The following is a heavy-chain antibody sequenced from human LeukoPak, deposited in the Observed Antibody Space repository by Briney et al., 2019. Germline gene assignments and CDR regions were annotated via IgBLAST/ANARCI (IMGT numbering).Heavy chain of an antibody. V-gene: IGHV4-61*02. J-gene: IGHJ6*03. CDR3: ARDARYMDV. CDR1: GGSISSGSYY. CDR2: IYTSGST. Sequence: PSEALSLTCTVSGGSISSGSYYWSWIRQPAGKGLEWIGRIYTSGSTNYNPSHKSRVTISVDTSKNQFSLKLSSVTAADTAVYYCARDARYMDVWGKGTTVTISS.